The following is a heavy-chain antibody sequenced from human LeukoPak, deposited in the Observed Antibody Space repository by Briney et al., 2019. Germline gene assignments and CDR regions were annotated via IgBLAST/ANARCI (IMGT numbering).Heavy chain of an antibody. CDR2: IYYSGST. J-gene: IGHJ4*02. Sequence: SETLSPTCTVSGGSISSYYWSWIRQPPGKGLEWIGYIYYSGSTNYNPFLKSRVTISVDMSKNQFSLKLSSVTAADTAVYYCARGTAGTTFFDYWGQGTLVTVSS. CDR1: GGSISSYY. CDR3: ARGTAGTTFFDY. D-gene: IGHD1-7*01. V-gene: IGHV4-59*01.